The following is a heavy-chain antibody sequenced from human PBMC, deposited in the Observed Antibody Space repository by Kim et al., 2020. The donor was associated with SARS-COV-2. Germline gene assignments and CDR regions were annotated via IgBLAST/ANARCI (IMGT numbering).Heavy chain of an antibody. CDR1: GGSISSSSYY. V-gene: IGHV4-39*01. D-gene: IGHD3-3*01. J-gene: IGHJ4*02. Sequence: SETLSLTCTVSGGSISSSSYYWGWIRQPPGKGLEWIGSIYYSGSTYYNPSLKSRVTISVDTSKNQFSLKLSSVTAADTAVYYCARLKWRFLEWLHFDYWGQGTLVTVSS. CDR3: ARLKWRFLEWLHFDY. CDR2: IYYSGST.